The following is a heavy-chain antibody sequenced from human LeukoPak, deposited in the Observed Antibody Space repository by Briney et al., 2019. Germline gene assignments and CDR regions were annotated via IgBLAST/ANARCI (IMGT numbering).Heavy chain of an antibody. CDR2: ISYDGSNK. CDR1: GFTFSSYG. J-gene: IGHJ4*02. V-gene: IGHV3-30*18. D-gene: IGHD2-15*01. CDR3: AKDRSPAKVVVAAGYFDY. Sequence: GGSLRLSCAASGFTFSSYGMHWVRQAPGKGLEWVAVISYDGSNKYYADSVKGRFTISRDNSKNTLYLQMNSLRAEDTAVYYCAKDRSPAKVVVAAGYFDYWGQGTLVTVSS.